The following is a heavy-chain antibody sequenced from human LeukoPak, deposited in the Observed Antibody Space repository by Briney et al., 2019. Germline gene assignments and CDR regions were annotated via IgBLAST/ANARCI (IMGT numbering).Heavy chain of an antibody. CDR2: INPNSGGT. Sequence: GASVKVSCKASGYTFTGYYMHWVRQAPGQGLEWMGWINPNSGGTNYAQKFQGRVTMTRDTSISTAYMELSRLRSDDTAVYYCARVLNDFWSGSSHNTNYYYYMDVWGKGTTVTVSS. CDR3: ARVLNDFWSGSSHNTNYYYYMDV. V-gene: IGHV1-2*02. D-gene: IGHD3-3*01. J-gene: IGHJ6*03. CDR1: GYTFTGYY.